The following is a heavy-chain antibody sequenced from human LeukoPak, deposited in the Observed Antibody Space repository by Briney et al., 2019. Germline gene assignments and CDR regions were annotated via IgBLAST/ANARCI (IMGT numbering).Heavy chain of an antibody. J-gene: IGHJ4*02. Sequence: SVTVSCTASGGIFSSYAISWVRQAPGQGLEWMGGIIPIFGTANYAQKFQGRVTITADESTSTAYMELSSLRSEDTAVYYCATCARNFYCYRFDYWGQGTLVTVSS. V-gene: IGHV1-69*13. CDR3: ATCARNFYCYRFDY. CDR1: GGIFSSYA. D-gene: IGHD2-2*02. CDR2: IIPIFGTA.